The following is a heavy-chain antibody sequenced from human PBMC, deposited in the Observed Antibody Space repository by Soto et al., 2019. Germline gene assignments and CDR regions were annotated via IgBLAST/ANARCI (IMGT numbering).Heavy chain of an antibody. D-gene: IGHD2-15*01. J-gene: IGHJ1*01. V-gene: IGHV4-34*01. CDR3: ARVRRDAAH. CDR2: INHSGST. CDR1: GGSFSGYY. Sequence: QVQLQQWGAGLLKPSETLSLTCAVYGGSFSGYYWSWIRQPPGKGLEWIGEINHSGSTNYNPSLRRRVTLSVDTSKNQFSLTLSSVTAADTAVYYCARVRRDAAHWGQGTLVTVSS.